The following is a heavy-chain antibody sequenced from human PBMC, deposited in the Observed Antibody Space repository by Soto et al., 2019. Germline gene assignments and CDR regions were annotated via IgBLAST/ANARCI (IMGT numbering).Heavy chain of an antibody. J-gene: IGHJ4*02. D-gene: IGHD5-18*01. CDR3: ARVPLPRDGGYSYGEFDY. CDR1: GGSISSYY. CDR2: IYYSGST. Sequence: SETLSLTCTVSGGSISSYYWSWIRQPPGKGLEWIGYIYYSGSTNYNPSLKSRVTISVDTSKNQFSLKLSSVTAADTAVYYCARVPLPRDGGYSYGEFDYWGQGTLVTVSS. V-gene: IGHV4-59*01.